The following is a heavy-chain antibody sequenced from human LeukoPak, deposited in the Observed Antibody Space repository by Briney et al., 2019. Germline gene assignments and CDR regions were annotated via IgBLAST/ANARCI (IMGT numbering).Heavy chain of an antibody. CDR1: GYSISSGYY. Sequence: AETLSLTCAVSGYSISSGYYWGWMRQPPGKGLEWIGSIYHSGSTYYNPSLKSRVTISVDTSKNQFSLKLSSVTAADTAVYYCARASEDELLWFGAYGMDVWGKGTTVTVSS. J-gene: IGHJ6*04. CDR2: IYHSGST. V-gene: IGHV4-38-2*01. D-gene: IGHD3-10*01. CDR3: ARASEDELLWFGAYGMDV.